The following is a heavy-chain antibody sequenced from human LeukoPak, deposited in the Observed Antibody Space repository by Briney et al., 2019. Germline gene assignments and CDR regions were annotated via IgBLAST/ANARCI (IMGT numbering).Heavy chain of an antibody. V-gene: IGHV3-53*01. CDR2: IFGGGST. J-gene: IGHJ4*02. Sequence: GGSLRLSCAASGFTFSDYYMSWIRQAPGKGPEWVSVIFGGGSTYYTDSVKGRFSISRDDSWNTVYLQMNSLRAEDTAVYYCARGIGGGSGYYSNSDDWGQGTLVTVSS. CDR3: ARGIGGGSGYYSNSDD. D-gene: IGHD3-22*01. CDR1: GFTFSDYY.